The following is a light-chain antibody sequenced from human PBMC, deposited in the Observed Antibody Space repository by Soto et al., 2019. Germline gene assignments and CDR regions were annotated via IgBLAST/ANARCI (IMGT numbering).Light chain of an antibody. Sequence: DVVLTQSPLSLPVTLGQPASISCRSSQSLVHSDGIFYLNWFQQRPGQSPRRLIYKASNRDYGVPDRFSGSGSGTDFTREISRVEAEDVGVYYCRQGAHWPYTFGQATTLEIQ. CDR1: QSLVHSDGIFY. J-gene: IGKJ2*01. CDR3: RQGAHWPYT. V-gene: IGKV2-30*02. CDR2: KAS.